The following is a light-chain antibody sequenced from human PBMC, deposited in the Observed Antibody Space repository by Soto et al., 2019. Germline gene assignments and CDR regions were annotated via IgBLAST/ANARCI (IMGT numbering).Light chain of an antibody. V-gene: IGLV2-14*03. CDR3: SSYTSSSTYVV. CDR1: ISDVGGYNY. J-gene: IGLJ2*01. CDR2: DVI. Sequence: QSVLTQPASVSGSPGQSITISCTGTISDVGGYNYVSWYQQHPGKAPKLMIYDVINRPSGVSNRFSGSKSGNSASLTISGLQAEDEADYYCSSYTSSSTYVVFGGGTKLTVL.